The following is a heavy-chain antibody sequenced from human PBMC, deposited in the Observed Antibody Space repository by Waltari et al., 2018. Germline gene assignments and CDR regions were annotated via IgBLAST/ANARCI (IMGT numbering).Heavy chain of an antibody. Sequence: QVQLVQSGAEVKKPGASVKVSCKASGYTFTSYGISWVRRAPGQGLEWMGWISAYNGNTNYAQKLQGRVTMTTDTSTSTAYMELRSLRSDDTAVYYCARVRGGPSLRFLEWLFIFDYWGQGTLVTVSS. J-gene: IGHJ4*02. V-gene: IGHV1-18*01. CDR3: ARVRGGPSLRFLEWLFIFDY. CDR1: GYTFTSYG. CDR2: ISAYNGNT. D-gene: IGHD3-3*01.